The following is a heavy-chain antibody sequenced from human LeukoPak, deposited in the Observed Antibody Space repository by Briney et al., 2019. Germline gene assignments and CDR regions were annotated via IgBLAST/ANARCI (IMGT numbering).Heavy chain of an antibody. V-gene: IGHV4-39*07. CDR3: GAGPEGGYYPDY. D-gene: IGHD3-3*01. CDR1: GDSTSSDRYY. CDR2: IYYSGST. Sequence: SETLSLTCTISGDSTSSDRYYGGWVRQPPGKGLEWIGNIYYSGSTYYNPSLKSRVTMSVDTSKNQFSLKLSSVTAADTAVYYCGAGPEGGYYPDYWGQGTLVTVSS. J-gene: IGHJ4*02.